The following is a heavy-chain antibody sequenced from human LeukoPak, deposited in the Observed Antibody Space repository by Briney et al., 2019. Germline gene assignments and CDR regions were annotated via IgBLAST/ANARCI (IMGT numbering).Heavy chain of an antibody. CDR1: GFTFSSCW. V-gene: IGHV3-7*03. CDR2: INHNGNVN. CDR3: ARGGGLDV. D-gene: IGHD3-16*01. Sequence: GGSLRLSCAASGFTFSSCWMNWARQAPGKGLEWVASINHNGNVNYYVDSVKGRFTISRDNAKNSLYLQMSNLRAEDTAVYFCARGGGLDVWGQGATVTVSS. J-gene: IGHJ6*02.